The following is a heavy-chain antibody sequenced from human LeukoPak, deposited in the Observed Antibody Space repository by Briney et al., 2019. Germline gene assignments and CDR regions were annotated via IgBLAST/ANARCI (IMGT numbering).Heavy chain of an antibody. J-gene: IGHJ4*02. CDR3: ARSFSDCSSTSCYGSYSDY. CDR1: GYTFTSYD. V-gene: IGHV1-8*01. CDR2: MNPNSGNT. D-gene: IGHD2-2*01. Sequence: ASVKVSCKASGYTFTSYDINWVRQATGQGLEWMGWMNPNSGNTGYAQKFQGRVTMTRNTSISTAYMELSSLRSEDTAVYYCARSFSDCSSTSCYGSYSDYWGQGTLVTVSS.